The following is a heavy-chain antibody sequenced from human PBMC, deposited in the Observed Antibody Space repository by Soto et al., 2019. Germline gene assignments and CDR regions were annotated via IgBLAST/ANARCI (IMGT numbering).Heavy chain of an antibody. CDR2: IFYNGST. V-gene: IGHV4-61*01. Sequence: QVQLHESGPGLVKTSETLSLTCTVSGVSVSSGSSYWSWIRQPPGNGLELIGYIFYNGSTNYNPSLKNRVTMSLDTSRDQFSLRLSSETAPDTAFYYCARGVTMITGFDYGGQGSLVTVSS. D-gene: IGHD3-22*01. CDR3: ARGVTMITGFDY. J-gene: IGHJ4*02. CDR1: GVSVSSGSSY.